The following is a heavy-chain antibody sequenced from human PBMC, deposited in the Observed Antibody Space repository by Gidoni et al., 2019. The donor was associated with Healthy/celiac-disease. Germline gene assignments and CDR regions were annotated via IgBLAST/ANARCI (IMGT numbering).Heavy chain of an antibody. CDR3: ARGWPYSSAWMFRRSWFDP. CDR2: INHSGST. V-gene: IGHV4-34*01. Sequence: QVQLQQWGAGLLKPSETLSLTCAVYGGSFSGYYWSWIRQPPGKGLEWIGEINHSGSTNYNPSLKSRVTISVDTSKNQFSLKLSSVTAADTAVYYCARGWPYSSAWMFRRSWFDPWGQGTLVTVSS. CDR1: GGSFSGYY. D-gene: IGHD6-19*01. J-gene: IGHJ5*02.